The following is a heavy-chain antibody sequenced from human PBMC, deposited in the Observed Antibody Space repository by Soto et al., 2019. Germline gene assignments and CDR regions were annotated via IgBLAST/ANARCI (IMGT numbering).Heavy chain of an antibody. CDR2: IWYDGSNK. Sequence: GGSLRLSCAASGFTFSSYGMHWVRQAPGKGLEWVAVIWYDGSNKYYADSVKGRFTISRDNSKNTLYLQMNSLRAEDAAVYYCARDFIRRGYYGSGSPNRYYYYGMDVWGQGTTVTVSS. CDR1: GFTFSSYG. J-gene: IGHJ6*02. CDR3: ARDFIRRGYYGSGSPNRYYYYGMDV. V-gene: IGHV3-33*01. D-gene: IGHD3-10*01.